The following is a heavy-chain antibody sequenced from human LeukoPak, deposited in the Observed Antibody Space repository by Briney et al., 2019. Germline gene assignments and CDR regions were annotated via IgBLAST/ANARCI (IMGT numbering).Heavy chain of an antibody. CDR1: GFTFSSYA. CDR3: VKGPRLHNGYHVDS. Sequence: GGSLRLSCAASGFTFSSYAMSWVRQAPGKGLEWVSAISGSGGSTYYADSVKGRFTISRDNSKNTLYLQMNSLRAEDTAVYYCVKGPRLHNGYHVDSWGQGTLVIVSS. D-gene: IGHD5-18*01. CDR2: ISGSGGST. J-gene: IGHJ4*02. V-gene: IGHV3-23*01.